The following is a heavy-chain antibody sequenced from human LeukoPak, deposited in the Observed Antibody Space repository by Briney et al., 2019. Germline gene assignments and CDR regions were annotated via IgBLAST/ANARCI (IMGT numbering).Heavy chain of an antibody. J-gene: IGHJ4*02. V-gene: IGHV4-59*01. CDR1: GGSISSYY. CDR3: ARVGSSGWFND. D-gene: IGHD6-19*01. Sequence: PSETLSLTCTVSGGSISSYYWSWIRQPPGKGLEWIGYIYYSGSTNYIPSLKSRVTISVDTSKNQFSLKLSSVTAADTAVYYCARVGSSGWFNDWGQGTLVTVSS. CDR2: IYYSGST.